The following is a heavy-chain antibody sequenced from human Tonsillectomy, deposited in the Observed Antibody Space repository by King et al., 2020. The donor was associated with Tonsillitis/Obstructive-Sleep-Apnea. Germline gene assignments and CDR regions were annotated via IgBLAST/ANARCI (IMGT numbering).Heavy chain of an antibody. D-gene: IGHD3-3*01. Sequence: VQLVESGGGLVQPGGSLRLSCAASGFTFSSYAMSWVRQAPGKGLEWVSAISGSGGSTYYADSVKGRFTISRDNSKNTLYLQMNSLRDGDTAVYYCGNIPTGDDCWSGYFPYDTASDYRGEGTVVTVSS. CDR3: GNIPTGDDCWSGYFPYDTASDY. CDR1: GFTFSSYA. J-gene: IGHJ4*02. CDR2: ISGSGGST. V-gene: IGHV3-23*04.